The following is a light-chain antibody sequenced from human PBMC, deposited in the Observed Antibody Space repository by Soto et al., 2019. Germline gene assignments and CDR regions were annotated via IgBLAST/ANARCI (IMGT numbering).Light chain of an antibody. J-gene: IGKJ5*01. CDR1: LAVSNY. CDR2: GTS. V-gene: IGKV1-9*01. CDR3: HQFNTFLAT. Sequence: QLTQSPSSLSASVGDTVTITCRASLAVSNYVTWYQHKPGKAPKLLIYGTSTLQSGVPSRFSGSGSGTDFTPAISGLQSGDFASYYCHQFNTFLATCGQGTRLEI.